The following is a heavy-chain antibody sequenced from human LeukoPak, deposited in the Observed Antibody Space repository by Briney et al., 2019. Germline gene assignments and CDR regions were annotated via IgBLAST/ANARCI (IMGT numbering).Heavy chain of an antibody. Sequence: ASVKVSCKASGYTFINYDINWVRQAPGQGLEWMGWTNPNSGKTGCARKFQGRITMTRDTSISTAYMELSSLTSEDTAVYYCVRVSSGWLDFDYWGQGTLVTVSS. CDR3: VRVSSGWLDFDY. V-gene: IGHV1-8*02. D-gene: IGHD6-19*01. J-gene: IGHJ4*02. CDR2: TNPNSGKT. CDR1: GYTFINYD.